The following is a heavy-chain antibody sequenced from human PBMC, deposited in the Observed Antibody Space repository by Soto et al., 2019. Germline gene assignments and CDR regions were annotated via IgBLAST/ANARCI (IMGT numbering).Heavy chain of an antibody. D-gene: IGHD3-16*01. V-gene: IGHV3-72*01. Sequence: EVQLVESGGGLVQPGGSLKLSCAASGFTFSDHYMDWVRQAPGKGLEWVGRSRNKADSYSTEYAASVKGRFTISRNDYKNSLYVQMNSLKTGDRAVYYCGRGRGGYDYWGQGTLVTVSS. J-gene: IGHJ4*02. CDR1: GFTFSDHY. CDR3: GRGRGGYDY. CDR2: SRNKADSYST.